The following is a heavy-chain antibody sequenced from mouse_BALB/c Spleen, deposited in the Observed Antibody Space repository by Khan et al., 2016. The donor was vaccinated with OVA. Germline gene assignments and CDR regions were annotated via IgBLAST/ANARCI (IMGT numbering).Heavy chain of an antibody. J-gene: IGHJ3*01. V-gene: IGHV1-31*01. CDR2: INPYNGGT. Sequence: VQLQQSGPELVKPGASMKISCRASGYSFTGYTMNWVKQSHGKNLEWIGLINPYNGGTSYNQNFKGKATLTVDKSSSTAYMEVLSLTSEDSAVYYCARATMITTTVAWFAYWGQGTLVTVSA. D-gene: IGHD2-4*01. CDR3: ARATMITTTVAWFAY. CDR1: GYSFTGYT.